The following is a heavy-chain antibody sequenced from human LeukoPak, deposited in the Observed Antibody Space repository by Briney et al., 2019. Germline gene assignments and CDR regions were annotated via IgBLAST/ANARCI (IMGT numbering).Heavy chain of an antibody. V-gene: IGHV1-46*01. D-gene: IGHD3-3*01. J-gene: IGHJ4*02. CDR2: INPSGGST. Sequence: ASVKVSCKESGYTFTSYYMHWVRQAPGQGLEWMGIINPSGGSTSYAQKFQGRVTMTRDTSTSTAYMELSSLRSEDTAVYYCASGVLYYEFLEWLLFPFDYWGQGTLVTVSS. CDR3: ASGVLYYEFLEWLLFPFDY. CDR1: GYTFTSYY.